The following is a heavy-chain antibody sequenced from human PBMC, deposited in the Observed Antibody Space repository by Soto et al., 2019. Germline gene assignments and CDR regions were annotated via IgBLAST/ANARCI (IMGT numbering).Heavy chain of an antibody. D-gene: IGHD3-10*01. V-gene: IGHV3-23*01. J-gene: IGHJ4*02. CDR3: AKKVNSGPGSQYFDY. CDR2: FRTSGDGGTT. CDR1: GFTFSSYS. Sequence: GSLRLSCAASGFTFSSYSMSWVRQAPGKGLEWVSGFRTSGDGGTTYYEDSVKGRSTISRDNYKNMLFLQMNSMRAEDTAIYYWAKKVNSGPGSQYFDYWGQGTLVTVSS.